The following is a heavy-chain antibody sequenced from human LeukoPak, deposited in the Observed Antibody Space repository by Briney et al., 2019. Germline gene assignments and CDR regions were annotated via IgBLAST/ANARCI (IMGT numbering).Heavy chain of an antibody. CDR1: VGTFNIFDTYA. CDR2: IIPILGLV. J-gene: IGHJ6*02. V-gene: IGHV1-69*04. Sequence: SVTASCTASVGTFNIFDTYAITWVRPAPGHGLEWMGKIIPILGLVKYAQKFQGRVTILADKSTSTAYMELSSLTSEDTAVYFCARIYCSTPSCDNYSYGMDVWGQGTTVSVP. D-gene: IGHD2-2*02. CDR3: ARIYCSTPSCDNYSYGMDV.